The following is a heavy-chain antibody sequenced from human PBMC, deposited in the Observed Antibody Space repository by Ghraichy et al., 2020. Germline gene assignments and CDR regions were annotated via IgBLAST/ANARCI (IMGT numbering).Heavy chain of an antibody. CDR3: ARDPYGDYKYGGTDY. J-gene: IGHJ4*02. Sequence: GSLNNSCAASGFTFSRHWMSWVRQAPGKGLEWVASIKSDGSDIFYVDSVKGRFTISRDNAKNSVSLEMNSLRVEDTAVYYCARDPYGDYKYGGTDYWGQGTLVSVSS. CDR2: IKSDGSDI. D-gene: IGHD4-17*01. CDR1: GFTFSRHW. V-gene: IGHV3-7*01.